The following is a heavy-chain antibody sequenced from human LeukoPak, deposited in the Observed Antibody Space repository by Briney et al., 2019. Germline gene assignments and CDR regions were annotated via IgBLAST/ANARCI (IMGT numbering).Heavy chain of an antibody. CDR2: ISSSSSYI. Sequence: GGSLRLSCAASGFTFSSYSMNWVRQAPGKGLEWVSSISSSSSYIYYADSVKGRFTISRDNAENSLYLQMNSLRAEDTAVYYCARVLRKVIPFDYWGQGTLVTVSS. V-gene: IGHV3-21*01. CDR3: ARVLRKVIPFDY. D-gene: IGHD4-17*01. J-gene: IGHJ4*02. CDR1: GFTFSSYS.